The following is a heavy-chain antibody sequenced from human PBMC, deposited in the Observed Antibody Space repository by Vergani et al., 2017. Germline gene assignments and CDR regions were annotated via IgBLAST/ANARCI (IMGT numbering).Heavy chain of an antibody. CDR1: GGSISSYY. D-gene: IGHD4-17*01. J-gene: IGHJ5*02. CDR2: INHSGST. CDR3: ARVPDYGDYDWFDP. Sequence: QVQLQESGPGLVKPSETLSLTCTVSGGSISSYYWSWIRQPPGKGLEWIGEINHSGSTNYNPSLKSRVTISVDTSKNQFSLKLSSVTAADTAVYYCARVPDYGDYDWFDPWGQGTLVTVSS. V-gene: IGHV4-59*12.